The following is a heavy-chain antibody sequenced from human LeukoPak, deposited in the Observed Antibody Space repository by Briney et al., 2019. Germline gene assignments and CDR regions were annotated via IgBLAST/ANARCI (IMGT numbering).Heavy chain of an antibody. V-gene: IGHV3-30-3*01. Sequence: GGSLRLSCAASGFTFSSYAMHWVRQAPGKGLEXXXXXSYDGSNKYYADSVKGRFTISRDNSKNTLYLQMNSLRAEDTAVYYCARGRITMIVVGDDAFDIWGQGTMVTVSS. CDR3: ARGRITMIVVGDDAFDI. J-gene: IGHJ3*02. CDR1: GFTFSSYA. CDR2: XSYDGSNK. D-gene: IGHD3-22*01.